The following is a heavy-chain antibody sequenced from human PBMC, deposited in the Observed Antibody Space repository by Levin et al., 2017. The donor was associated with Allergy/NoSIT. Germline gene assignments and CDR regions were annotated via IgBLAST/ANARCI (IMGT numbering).Heavy chain of an antibody. Sequence: GGSLRLSCAASGFTFSSYGMHWVRQAPGKGLEWVAVISYDGSNTYYADSVKGRFTISRDNSKNTLYLQMNSLRAEDTAVYSCAKDPLGYYISSGYIDHWGQGTLVTVSS. J-gene: IGHJ4*02. D-gene: IGHD3-22*01. CDR3: AKDPLGYYISSGYIDH. CDR2: ISYDGSNT. V-gene: IGHV3-30*18. CDR1: GFTFSSYG.